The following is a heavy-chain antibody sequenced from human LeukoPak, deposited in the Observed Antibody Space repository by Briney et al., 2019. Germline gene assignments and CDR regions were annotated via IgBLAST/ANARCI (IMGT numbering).Heavy chain of an antibody. Sequence: SETLSLTCTVSGGSISSSSYYWGWIRQPPGKGLEWIGYIYYSGSTNYNPSLKSRVTISVDTSKNQFSLKLSSVTAADTAVYYCARTRITIFGVVIPDAFDIWGQGTMVTVSS. CDR2: IYYSGST. J-gene: IGHJ3*02. D-gene: IGHD3-3*01. V-gene: IGHV4-61*05. CDR1: GGSISSSSYY. CDR3: ARTRITIFGVVIPDAFDI.